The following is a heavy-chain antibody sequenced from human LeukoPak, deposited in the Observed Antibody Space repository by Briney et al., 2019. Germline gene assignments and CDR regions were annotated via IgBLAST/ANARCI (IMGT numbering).Heavy chain of an antibody. V-gene: IGHV3-23*01. D-gene: IGHD2-2*02. CDR2: VSGGADRT. Sequence: PSETLSLTCTVSGGSISSSSYYWGWVRQAPGKGLEWVSTVSGGADRTYYADSVKGRFTISRDNAKNSLFLQMNSLRAEDTAVYYCARDCVSASCYTTHFDYWGQGTLVTVSS. J-gene: IGHJ4*02. CDR1: GGSISSSSYY. CDR3: ARDCVSASCYTTHFDY.